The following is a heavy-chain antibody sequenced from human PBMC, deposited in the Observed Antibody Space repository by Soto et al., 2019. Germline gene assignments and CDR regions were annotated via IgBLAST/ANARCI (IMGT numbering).Heavy chain of an antibody. CDR1: GFTFSSYG. CDR2: IWHDGGNK. CDR3: ARDGDVNTGFGKDY. Sequence: GGSLRLSCAASGFTFSSYGMHWVRQAPGKGLEWVAFIWHDGGNKFYAESVKGRFTISRDNSKNTLYLQMTSLSTEDTAMYYCARDGDVNTGFGKDYWGQGTLVTVSS. D-gene: IGHD3-16*01. J-gene: IGHJ4*02. V-gene: IGHV3-33*01.